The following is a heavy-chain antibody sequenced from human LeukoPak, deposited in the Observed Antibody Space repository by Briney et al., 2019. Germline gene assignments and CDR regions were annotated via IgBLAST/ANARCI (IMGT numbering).Heavy chain of an antibody. CDR2: ISAYNGNT. J-gene: IGHJ4*02. Sequence: ASVKVSCKASGYTFTSYGISWVRQAPGQGLEWMGWISAYNGNTNYAQKLQGRVTMTTDTSTSTAYMELRRLRSDDTAVYYCARDVYSIAAAGTFDYWGQGTLVTVSS. CDR3: ARDVYSIAAAGTFDY. CDR1: GYTFTSYG. V-gene: IGHV1-18*01. D-gene: IGHD6-13*01.